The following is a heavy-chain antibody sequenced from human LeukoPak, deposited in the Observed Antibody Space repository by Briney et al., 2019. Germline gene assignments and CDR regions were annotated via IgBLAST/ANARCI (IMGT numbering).Heavy chain of an antibody. CDR1: GFTFSSYA. CDR3: VRDKRFPDDVFDI. V-gene: IGHV3-23*01. Sequence: GGSLRLSCAASGFTFSSYAMSWVRQAPGKGLEWVSAISASDGRTWYADSVWGRFTISRDNFKNTLYVQINSLRAEDTAVYYCVRDKRFPDDVFDIWGQGTLVTVSS. J-gene: IGHJ3*02. D-gene: IGHD3-10*01. CDR2: ISASDGRT.